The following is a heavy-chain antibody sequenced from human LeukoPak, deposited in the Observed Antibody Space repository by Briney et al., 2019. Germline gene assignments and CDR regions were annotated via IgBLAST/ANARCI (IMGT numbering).Heavy chain of an antibody. V-gene: IGHV3-7*01. J-gene: IGHJ6*03. CDR2: IKQDGSEK. CDR1: GFTFSSYW. D-gene: IGHD2-15*01. Sequence: GGSLRLSCAASGFTFSSYWMSWVRQAPGKGLEWVANIKQDGSEKYYVDSVKGRFTISRDNAKNSLYLQMNSLRAEDTAVYYCARGRFDCSGGSCYLYYYYYYMDVWGQGTTVTVSS. CDR3: ARGRFDCSGGSCYLYYYYYYMDV.